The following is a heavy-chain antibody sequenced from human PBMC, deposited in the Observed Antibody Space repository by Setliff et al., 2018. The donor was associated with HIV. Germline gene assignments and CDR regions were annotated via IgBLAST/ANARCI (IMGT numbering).Heavy chain of an antibody. J-gene: IGHJ6*02. D-gene: IGHD2-8*02. CDR1: GFSFSSYW. V-gene: IGHV3-7*01. Sequence: TGGSLRLSCEASGFSFSSYWMSWVRQAPGKGLEWVANIKQDGSEKHYMDSVKGRFTISRDNANNSLFLQMDSLRVEDTAVYYCARDGEEYVNGWYWWADYYYYGMDVWGQGTTVTVSS. CDR2: IKQDGSEK. CDR3: ARDGEEYVNGWYWWADYYYYGMDV.